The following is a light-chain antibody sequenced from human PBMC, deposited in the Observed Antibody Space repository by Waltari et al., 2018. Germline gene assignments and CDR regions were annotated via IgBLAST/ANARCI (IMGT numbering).Light chain of an antibody. CDR3: ASFAGSNTL. CDR1: STAVGVYNY. Sequence: QSALTQPPSASGSPGQSVTMSCTGTSTAVGVYNYVSWYQQPPGKAPKLLIYEVSERPPGVPDRFSGSKSGNTASLTVSGLQPEDEADYYCASFAGSNTLFGGGTKLTVL. J-gene: IGLJ2*01. V-gene: IGLV2-8*01. CDR2: EVS.